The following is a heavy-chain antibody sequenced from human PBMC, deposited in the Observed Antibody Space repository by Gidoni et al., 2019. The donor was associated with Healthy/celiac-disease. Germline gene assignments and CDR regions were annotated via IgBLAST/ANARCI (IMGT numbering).Heavy chain of an antibody. Sequence: QVQLVQSGAEVKKPGASVKVSCKAYGYTFTSYYMPWMRQAPGQGLELMGIINPSGGRTIYAQKFQGRVTRTMDTSTITVYMELSSLRSEDTAVYYCARDFAGSSSSFDYWGQGTLVTVSS. V-gene: IGHV1-46*01. CDR3: ARDFAGSSSSFDY. D-gene: IGHD6-6*01. CDR2: INPSGGRT. CDR1: GYTFTSYY. J-gene: IGHJ4*02.